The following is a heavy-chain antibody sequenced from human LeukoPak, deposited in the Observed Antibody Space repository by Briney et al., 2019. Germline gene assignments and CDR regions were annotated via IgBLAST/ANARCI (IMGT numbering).Heavy chain of an antibody. CDR1: GFTFSSYA. V-gene: IGHV3-23*01. CDR3: AKDLASGYDYVWGSSPY. CDR2: ISGRGGTT. J-gene: IGHJ4*02. D-gene: IGHD3-16*01. Sequence: GGSLRLSCAASGFTFSSYAMSWVRQAPGKGLEWVSGISGRGGTTSYADSVKGRFTISRDNSKNTLYLQMNSLRAEDTAVYYCAKDLASGYDYVWGSSPYWGQGTLVTVSS.